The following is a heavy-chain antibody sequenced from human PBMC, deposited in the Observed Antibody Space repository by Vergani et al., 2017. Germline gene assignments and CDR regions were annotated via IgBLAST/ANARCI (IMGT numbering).Heavy chain of an antibody. CDR3: AKDLGLNYDFWSGSLVGTRTYYYYGMDV. CDR1: GFTFSSYG. D-gene: IGHD3-3*01. V-gene: IGHV3-30*18. CDR2: ISYDGSNK. J-gene: IGHJ6*02. Sequence: QVQLVESGGGVVQPGRSLRLSCAASGFTFSSYGMHWVRQAPGKGLEWVAVISYDGSNKYYADSVKGRFTISRDNSKNTLYLQMNSLRAEDTAVYYCAKDLGLNYDFWSGSLVGTRTYYYYGMDVWGQGTTVTVSS.